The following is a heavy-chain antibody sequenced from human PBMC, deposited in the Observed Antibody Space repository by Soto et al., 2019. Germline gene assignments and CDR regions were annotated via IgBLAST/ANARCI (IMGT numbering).Heavy chain of an antibody. CDR2: INPNSGGT. CDR1: GYTFTGYY. D-gene: IGHD2-15*01. CDR3: AREEMGAARGNAFDI. J-gene: IGHJ3*02. V-gene: IGHV1-2*04. Sequence: QVQLVQSGAEVKKPGASVKVSCKASGYTFTGYYMHWVRQAPGQGLEWMGWINPNSGGTNYAQKFQGWVTMTRDTSISTAYMELSMLRSDDTAVYYCAREEMGAARGNAFDIWGQGTMVTVSS.